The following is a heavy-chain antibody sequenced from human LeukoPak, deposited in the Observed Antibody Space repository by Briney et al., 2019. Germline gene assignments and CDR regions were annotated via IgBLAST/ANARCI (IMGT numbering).Heavy chain of an antibody. V-gene: IGHV3-74*01. CDR1: GFTFRSHW. CDR3: ARGLSYCPDY. D-gene: IGHD3-10*01. CDR2: INSDGSST. J-gene: IGHJ4*02. Sequence: PGGSLRLSCAASGFTFRSHWMYWVRQAPGKGLVWVSCINSDGSSTNYADSVKGRFTISRDNAKNTLYLQMHGLRAEDTAVYYCARGLSYCPDYWGQGTLVSVSS.